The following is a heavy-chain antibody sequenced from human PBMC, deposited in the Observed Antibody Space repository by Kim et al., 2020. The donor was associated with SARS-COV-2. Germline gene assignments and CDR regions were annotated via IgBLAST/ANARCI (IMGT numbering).Heavy chain of an antibody. D-gene: IGHD3-3*01. Sequence: GGSLRLSCAASGFTFSSYWMSWVRQAPGKGLEWVANIKQDGSEKYYVDSVKGRFTISRDNAKNSLYLQMNSLRAEDTAVYYCARVKNTEWRERPVAFDYWGQGTLVTVSS. CDR3: ARVKNTEWRERPVAFDY. CDR1: GFTFSSYW. CDR2: IKQDGSEK. V-gene: IGHV3-7*01. J-gene: IGHJ4*02.